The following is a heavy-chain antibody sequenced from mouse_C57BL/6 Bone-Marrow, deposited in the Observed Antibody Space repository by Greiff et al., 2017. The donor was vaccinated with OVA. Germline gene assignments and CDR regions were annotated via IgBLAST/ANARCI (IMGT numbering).Heavy chain of an antibody. CDR2: IDPENGDT. CDR1: GFNIKDDY. CDR3: PSEAYDYDEFAY. Sequence: EVQLQASGAELVRPGASVKLSCTASGFNIKDDYMHWVKQRPEQGLEWIGWIDPENGDTEYASKFQGKATITADTSSNTAYLQLSILISEDTSCYYCPSEAYDYDEFAYWGQGTLLTVSA. D-gene: IGHD2-4*01. V-gene: IGHV14-4*01. J-gene: IGHJ3*01.